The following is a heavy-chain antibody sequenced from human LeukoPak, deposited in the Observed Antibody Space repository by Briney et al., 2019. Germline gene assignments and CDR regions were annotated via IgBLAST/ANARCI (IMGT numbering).Heavy chain of an antibody. CDR1: GFTFSSYA. CDR2: ISSNGGST. V-gene: IGHV3-64*01. CDR3: ARVQYGSGSYVFDY. Sequence: GSLRLSCAASGFTFSSYAMHWVRQAPGKGLEYVSAISSNGGSTYYANSVKGRFTIPRDNSKNTLYLQMGSLRAEDMAVYYCARVQYGSGSYVFDYWGQGTLVTVSS. D-gene: IGHD3-10*01. J-gene: IGHJ4*02.